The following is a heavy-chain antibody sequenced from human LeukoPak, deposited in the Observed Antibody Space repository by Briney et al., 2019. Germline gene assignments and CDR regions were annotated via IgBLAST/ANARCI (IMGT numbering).Heavy chain of an antibody. CDR2: IYYSGST. J-gene: IGHJ4*02. D-gene: IGHD3-22*01. CDR1: GGSIASGGYF. CDR3: ARKIDSSGLPVDY. V-gene: IGHV4-31*03. Sequence: PSETLSLTCSVSGGSIASGGYFWTWIRQHPGKGLEWIGYIYYSGSTYYNPSLKSRVTISVDTSKNQFSLKLSSVTAADTAVYYCARKIDSSGLPVDYWGQGTRVTVST.